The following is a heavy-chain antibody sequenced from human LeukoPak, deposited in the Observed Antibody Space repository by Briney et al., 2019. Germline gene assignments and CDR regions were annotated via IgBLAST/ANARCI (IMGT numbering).Heavy chain of an antibody. Sequence: PGESLRLSCAASGSTFSSYAMHWVRQAPGKGLEWVAVISYDGSNKYYADSVKGRFTISRDNSKNTLYLQMNSLRAEDTAVYYCARGDSYGYSKDYYFDYWGQGTLVTVSS. J-gene: IGHJ4*02. D-gene: IGHD5-18*01. V-gene: IGHV3-30-3*01. CDR1: GSTFSSYA. CDR2: ISYDGSNK. CDR3: ARGDSYGYSKDYYFDY.